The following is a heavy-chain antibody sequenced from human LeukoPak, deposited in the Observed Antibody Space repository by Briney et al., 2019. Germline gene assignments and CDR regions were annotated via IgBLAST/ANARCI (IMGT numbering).Heavy chain of an antibody. D-gene: IGHD3-3*01. V-gene: IGHV4-59*01. CDR1: GGSISSYY. CDR3: ARDTDDFWSGYSNGWFDP. J-gene: IGHJ5*02. CDR2: IYYNGNT. Sequence: PSETLSLTCTVSGGSISSYYWSWIRQPPGEGLEWIGYIYYNGNTNYNPSLKSRVTISVDTSKTQFSLKLSFVTAADTAVYYCARDTDDFWSGYSNGWFDPWGQGTLVIVSS.